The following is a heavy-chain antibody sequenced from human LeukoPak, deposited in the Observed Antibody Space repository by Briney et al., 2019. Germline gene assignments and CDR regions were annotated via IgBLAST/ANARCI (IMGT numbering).Heavy chain of an antibody. CDR1: GFTFSSYN. CDR2: ISSSSSYI. J-gene: IGHJ4*02. CDR3: ARDPDEVVTPGNY. Sequence: GGSLRPSCAASGFTFSSYNMNWVRQAPGKGLEWVSSISSSSSYIYYADSVKGRFTISRDNAKNSLYLQMNSLRAEDTAVYYCARDPDEVVTPGNYWGQGTLVTVSS. V-gene: IGHV3-21*01. D-gene: IGHD4-23*01.